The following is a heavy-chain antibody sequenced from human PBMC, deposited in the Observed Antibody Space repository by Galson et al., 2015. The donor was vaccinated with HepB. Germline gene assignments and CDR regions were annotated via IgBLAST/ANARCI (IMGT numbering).Heavy chain of an antibody. Sequence: SLRLSCAASGFTFNDYTTHWVRQTPGKGLEWVSSISWNGDNIGYADSVKGRFTISRDNAKNSLYLRMNSLRAEDTALYYCARGVRGSYPTFDYWGQGTLVTVSS. J-gene: IGHJ4*02. CDR2: ISWNGDNI. CDR1: GFTFNDYT. CDR3: ARGVRGSYPTFDY. V-gene: IGHV3-9*01. D-gene: IGHD3-10*01.